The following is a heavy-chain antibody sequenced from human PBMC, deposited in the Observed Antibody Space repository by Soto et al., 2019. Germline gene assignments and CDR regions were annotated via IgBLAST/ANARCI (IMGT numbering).Heavy chain of an antibody. CDR1: GFTFSSYW. J-gene: IGHJ4*02. Sequence: EVQLVEAGGGLVHPGESLRLSCAASGFTFSSYWMNFVRQAPGKGLDWVANIKQDGNEKYYMDSVKGRFNLSRDNAKNSLYLQMNCLRAEDTAVYYCARLRDGVWGQGNLVTVS. CDR3: ARLRDGV. V-gene: IGHV3-7*01. CDR2: IKQDGNEK. D-gene: IGHD3-10*01.